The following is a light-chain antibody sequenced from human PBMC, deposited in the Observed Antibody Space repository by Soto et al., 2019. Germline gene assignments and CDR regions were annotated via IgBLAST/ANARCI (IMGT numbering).Light chain of an antibody. CDR2: DAS. CDR3: QQYNSSSRT. CDR1: QSISSW. V-gene: IGKV1-5*01. J-gene: IGKJ4*01. Sequence: DIQMTQSPSTLSASVGDRVTITCRASQSISSWLAWYQQKPGKAPKLLIYDASSLESGVPSRFSGSGSGTEFTPTISSLQPDDFATYYCQQYNSSSRTFGGGTKVEIK.